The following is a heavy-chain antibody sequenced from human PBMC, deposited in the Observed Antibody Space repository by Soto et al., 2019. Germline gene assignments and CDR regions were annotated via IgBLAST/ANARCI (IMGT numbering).Heavy chain of an antibody. CDR1: GYRFASYW. V-gene: IGHV5-51*01. J-gene: IGHJ6*02. CDR2: IYPGDSDT. CDR3: ARQGSSGYYYYGMDV. Sequence: LGESLKISCKGSGYRFASYWIAWVRQVPGRGLEWMGIIYPGDSDTKYSPSFQGLVTMSVDKSTSTAYLQWNSLKAADTAVYYCARQGSSGYYYYGMDVWGQGTTVTVSS. D-gene: IGHD3-10*01.